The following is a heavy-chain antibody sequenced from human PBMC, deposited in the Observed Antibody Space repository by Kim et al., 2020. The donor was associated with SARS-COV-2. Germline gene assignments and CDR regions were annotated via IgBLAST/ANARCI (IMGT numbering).Heavy chain of an antibody. D-gene: IGHD3-10*01. Sequence: GGSLRLSCAASGFTFSSYAMSWVRQAPGKGLEWVSAISGSGGSTYYADSVKGRFTISRDNSKNTLYLQMNSLRAEDTAVYYCAKSPITMVRGALGRGCYYFDYWGQGTLVTVSS. J-gene: IGHJ4*02. CDR1: GFTFSSYA. CDR2: ISGSGGST. CDR3: AKSPITMVRGALGRGCYYFDY. V-gene: IGHV3-23*01.